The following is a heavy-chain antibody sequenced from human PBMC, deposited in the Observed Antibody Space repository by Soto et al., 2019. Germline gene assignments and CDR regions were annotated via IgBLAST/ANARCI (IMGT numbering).Heavy chain of an antibody. J-gene: IGHJ4*02. CDR1: GFTFSSYG. V-gene: IGHV3-30*18. CDR3: AKDRDSSGWYSYFDY. Sequence: QVQLVESGGGVVQPGRSLRLSCAASGFTFSSYGMHWVRQAPGKGLEWVAVISYDGSNKYYADSVKGRFTISRDNSKNTLYLQMNGLRAEDTAVYYCAKDRDSSGWYSYFDYWGQGTLVTVSS. CDR2: ISYDGSNK. D-gene: IGHD6-19*01.